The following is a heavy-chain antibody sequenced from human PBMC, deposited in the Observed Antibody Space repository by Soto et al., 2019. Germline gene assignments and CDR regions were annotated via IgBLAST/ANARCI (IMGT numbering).Heavy chain of an antibody. V-gene: IGHV1-18*01. CDR1: GYTFSTYG. CDR3: ARVKVPAAILGAFDL. J-gene: IGHJ3*01. D-gene: IGHD2-2*02. CDR2: INPIKGDT. Sequence: ASVKVSCKASGYTFSTYGITWVRQAPGQGLDWMGWINPIKGDTNSAAIFQDRVTMTTDTSTRTAYMVLRSLKSDDTAVYYCARVKVPAAILGAFDLWGQGTLVTVSS.